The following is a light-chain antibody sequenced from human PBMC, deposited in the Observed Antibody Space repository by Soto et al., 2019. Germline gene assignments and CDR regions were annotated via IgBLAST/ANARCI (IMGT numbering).Light chain of an antibody. Sequence: EIVLTQSPATLSLSPGERATLSCGASQSVSNNYLAWYLQKPGLAPRLLIYDASSRATGIPDRFSGSGSGTDFTLTISRLEPEGFAVYYCQQYGSSPNTFGQGTKLEIK. CDR3: QQYGSSPNT. CDR1: QSVSNNY. V-gene: IGKV3D-20*01. J-gene: IGKJ2*01. CDR2: DAS.